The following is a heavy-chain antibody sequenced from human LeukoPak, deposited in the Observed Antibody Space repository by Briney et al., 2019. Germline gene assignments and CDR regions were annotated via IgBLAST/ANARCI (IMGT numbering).Heavy chain of an antibody. D-gene: IGHD6-19*01. CDR3: ARGMDGKWYYYYYGMDV. J-gene: IGHJ6*02. CDR2: MKPNSGNT. CDR1: GYTFTSYD. Sequence: ASVKVSCKASGYTFTSYDINWVRQATGQGLEWMGWMKPNSGNTGYAQKFQGRVTMTRNTSISTAYMELSSLRSEDTAVYYCARGMDGKWYYYYYGMDVWGQGTTVTVSS. V-gene: IGHV1-8*01.